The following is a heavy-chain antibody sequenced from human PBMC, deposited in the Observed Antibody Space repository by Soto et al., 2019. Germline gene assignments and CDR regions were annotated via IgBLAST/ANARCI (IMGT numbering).Heavy chain of an antibody. D-gene: IGHD3-22*01. CDR1: GFTFSTYA. Sequence: SGGSLRLSCAASGFTFSTYAMSWVRQAPGKGLEWVSAISDSGAHTYYADSVKGRFSISRDNSKSTLYLQMNSLRADDTAVYYCLIYYYYYSMDVWGQGTTVTVSS. V-gene: IGHV3-23*01. CDR2: ISDSGAHT. J-gene: IGHJ6*02. CDR3: LIYYYYYSMDV.